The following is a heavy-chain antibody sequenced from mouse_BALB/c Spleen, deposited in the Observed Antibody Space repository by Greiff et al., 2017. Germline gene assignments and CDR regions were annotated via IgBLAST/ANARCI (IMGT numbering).Heavy chain of an antibody. Sequence: VQLKESGAELVRPGASVTLSCKASGYTFTDYEMHWVKQTPVHGLEWIGAIDPETGGTAYNQKFKGKATLTADKSSSTAYMELRSLTSEDSAVYYCTRNNTNYFDYWGQGTTLTVSS. V-gene: IGHV1-15*01. CDR3: TRNNTNYFDY. D-gene: IGHD2-12*01. CDR2: IDPETGGT. J-gene: IGHJ2*01. CDR1: GYTFTDYE.